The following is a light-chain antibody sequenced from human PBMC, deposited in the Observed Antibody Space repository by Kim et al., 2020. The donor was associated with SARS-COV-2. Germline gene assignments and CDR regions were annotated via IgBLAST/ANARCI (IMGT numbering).Light chain of an antibody. CDR3: QAWDSSIVV. Sequence: VAPGQTASITCSGDKLGDKYACWYQQKPGQSPVLVIDQDSKRPSGIPERFSGSNSGNTATLTISGTQAMDEADYYCQAWDSSIVVFGGGTQLTVL. J-gene: IGLJ2*01. CDR1: KLGDKY. V-gene: IGLV3-1*01. CDR2: QDS.